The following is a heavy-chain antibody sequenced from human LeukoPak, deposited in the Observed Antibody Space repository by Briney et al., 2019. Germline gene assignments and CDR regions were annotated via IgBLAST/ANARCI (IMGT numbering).Heavy chain of an antibody. D-gene: IGHD4-23*01. Sequence: GGSLRLSCAASGFTFSNYEMHWVRQAPGKGLEWVSYISSSGSDIYYADSVKGRFTISRDNAKNSLYLQMNSLRAEDTAVYYCARDYGGSSPFDYWGQGTLVTVSS. CDR2: ISSSGSDI. V-gene: IGHV3-48*03. CDR1: GFTFSNYE. CDR3: ARDYGGSSPFDY. J-gene: IGHJ4*02.